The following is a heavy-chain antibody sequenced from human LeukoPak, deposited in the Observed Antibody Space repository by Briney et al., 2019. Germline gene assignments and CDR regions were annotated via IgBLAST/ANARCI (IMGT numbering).Heavy chain of an antibody. CDR1: GFTFSSYE. V-gene: IGHV3-23*01. Sequence: SGGSLRLSCAASGFTFSSYEMNWVRQAPGKGLEWISTISDSGAYTYYADFVKGRFTVSRDNSKNMVFLEVNSLRAEDTATYFCAKGRILWFGEQSDFDYWGQGTLVTVSS. D-gene: IGHD3-10*01. J-gene: IGHJ4*02. CDR3: AKGRILWFGEQSDFDY. CDR2: ISDSGAYT.